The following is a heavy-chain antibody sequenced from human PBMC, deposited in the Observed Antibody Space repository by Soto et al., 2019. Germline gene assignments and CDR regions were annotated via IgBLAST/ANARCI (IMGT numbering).Heavy chain of an antibody. CDR3: ARWEDCSSTSCYSAFDY. D-gene: IGHD2-2*01. CDR1: GGSISSGDYY. V-gene: IGHV4-31*03. CDR2: IYYSGST. Sequence: SETLSLTCTVSGGSISSGDYYWSWIRQHPGKGLEWIGYIYYSGSTYYNQSLKSRVTISVDTSKNQFSLKLSSVTAADTALYYCARWEDCSSTSCYSAFDYWGQGTLVTVSS. J-gene: IGHJ4*02.